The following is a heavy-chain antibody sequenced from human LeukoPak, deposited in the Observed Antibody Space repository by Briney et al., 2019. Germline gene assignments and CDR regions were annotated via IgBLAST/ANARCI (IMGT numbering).Heavy chain of an antibody. CDR3: AKGPSIAAADLFSNALFDY. Sequence: GGSLRLSCAASGFTFDDYAMHWVRQAPGKGLEWVSGISWNSGTIGYADSVKGRFTISRDNAKNSLYLQMNSLRAEDTASYYCAKGPSIAAADLFSNALFDYWGQGTLVTVSS. V-gene: IGHV3-9*01. CDR1: GFTFDDYA. D-gene: IGHD6-13*01. CDR2: ISWNSGTI. J-gene: IGHJ4*02.